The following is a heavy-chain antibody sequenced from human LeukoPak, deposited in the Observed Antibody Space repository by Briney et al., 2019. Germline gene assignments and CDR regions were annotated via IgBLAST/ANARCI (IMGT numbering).Heavy chain of an antibody. J-gene: IGHJ4*02. Sequence: GGSLRLSCVASGFTFRSYAMSWVRQAPGKGLEWVSAVTRNGDTTYYADSVKGRFTISRDNSKNTLYLQMNSLRAEDTAVYYCAKDRNQYFDPNFDYWGQGTLVTVSS. CDR1: GFTFRSYA. V-gene: IGHV3-23*01. CDR3: AKDRNQYFDPNFDY. CDR2: VTRNGDTT. D-gene: IGHD3-9*01.